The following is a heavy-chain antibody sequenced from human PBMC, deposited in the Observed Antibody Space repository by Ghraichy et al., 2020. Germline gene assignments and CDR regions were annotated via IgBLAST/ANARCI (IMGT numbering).Heavy chain of an antibody. CDR1: GFPFSNHA. D-gene: IGHD1-26*01. CDR3: AKLTWDLPLDYYNGLDI. J-gene: IGHJ6*02. V-gene: IGHV3-23*01. CDR2: ISGSGGRT. Sequence: GGSLRLSCAASGFPFSNHAMSWVRQAPGKGLEWVAAISGSGGRTYYADSVRGRFTISRDNSENTLFLQMNSLSAIDTAVYFCAKLTWDLPLDYYNGLDIWGQGTTVIVSS.